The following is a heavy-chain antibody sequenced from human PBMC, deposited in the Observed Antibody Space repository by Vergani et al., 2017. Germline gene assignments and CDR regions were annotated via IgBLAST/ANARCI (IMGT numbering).Heavy chain of an antibody. D-gene: IGHD2-15*01. CDR3: AKVLAQYGSGGSCYHAWGMDV. Sequence: EVQLLESGGGLVQPGGSLRLSCAASGFTFSNYAMSWVRPAPGKGLEWVSSISDGGNSTYYADSVKGRFTISRDNSKNTLYLQMNSLRAEDTAVYYCAKVLAQYGSGGSCYHAWGMDVWGQGTTVTVSS. V-gene: IGHV3-23*01. CDR2: ISDGGNST. J-gene: IGHJ6*02. CDR1: GFTFSNYA.